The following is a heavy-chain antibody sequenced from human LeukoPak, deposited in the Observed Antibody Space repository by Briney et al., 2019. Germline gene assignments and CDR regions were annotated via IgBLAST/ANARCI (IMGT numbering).Heavy chain of an antibody. V-gene: IGHV4-34*01. CDR3: ARVRRIAFDI. CDR1: GGSFSGYY. CDR2: INHSGNT. J-gene: IGHJ3*02. Sequence: SETLSLTCAVYGGSFSGYYWSWIRQPPGKGLEWIGEINHSGNTNYNPSLKSRVTISVDTSKNQFSLKLSSVTAADTAVYYCARVRRIAFDIWGQGTMVTVSS.